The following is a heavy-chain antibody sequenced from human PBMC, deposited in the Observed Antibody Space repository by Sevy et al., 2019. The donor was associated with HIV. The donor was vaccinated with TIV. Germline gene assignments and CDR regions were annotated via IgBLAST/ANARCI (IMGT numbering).Heavy chain of an antibody. Sequence: GESLKISCKGSGYSFTSYWIGWVRQMPGKGLEWMGIIYPGDSDTRYSPAFQGQVTISADKSISTAYLQWGSRKASDTARYYCARIISVTRGGGGWFDPWGQGTLVTVSS. CDR1: GYSFTSYW. CDR2: IYPGDSDT. V-gene: IGHV5-51*01. J-gene: IGHJ5*02. D-gene: IGHD4-17*01. CDR3: ARIISVTRGGGGWFDP.